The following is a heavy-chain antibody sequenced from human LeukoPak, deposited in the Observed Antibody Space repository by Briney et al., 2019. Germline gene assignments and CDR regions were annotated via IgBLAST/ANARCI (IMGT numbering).Heavy chain of an antibody. CDR3: ARGGNAATY. J-gene: IGHJ4*02. D-gene: IGHD3-10*01. Sequence: GGSLRLSCAASGFTFSSYAMHWVRQAPGKGLEWVAVISYVGSNKYYADSVKGRFTISRDNSKNTLYLQMNSLRAEDTAVYYCARGGNAATYWGQGTLVTVSS. CDR1: GFTFSSYA. V-gene: IGHV3-30-3*01. CDR2: ISYVGSNK.